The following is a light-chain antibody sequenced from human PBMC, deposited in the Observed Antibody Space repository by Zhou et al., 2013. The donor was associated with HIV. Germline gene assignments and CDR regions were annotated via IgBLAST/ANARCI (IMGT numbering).Light chain of an antibody. CDR3: QQSYSSPPT. V-gene: IGKV1-39*01. CDR2: GSS. J-gene: IGKJ5*01. Sequence: DIQMTQSPSSLSASVGDRVTLTCRTSQNINIYLNWYQHKPGEPPKLLIYGSSSLQGGVPSRFSGSGSGTEFSLSISSLQPEDSATYFCQQSYSSPPTFGQGTRLEI. CDR1: QNINIY.